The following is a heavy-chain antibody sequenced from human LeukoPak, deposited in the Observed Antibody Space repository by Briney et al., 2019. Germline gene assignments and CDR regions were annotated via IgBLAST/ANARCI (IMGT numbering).Heavy chain of an antibody. CDR1: GFTFSSYG. CDR3: AKAGVVLLWFGEHNWFDP. CDR2: IWYDGTNK. D-gene: IGHD3-10*01. V-gene: IGHV3-33*06. Sequence: GGSLGLSCAASGFTFSSYGMHWVRQAPGKGLEWVALIWYDGTNKYYADSVKGRFTISRDNSKNTLYLQMNSLRAEDTAVYYCAKAGVVLLWFGEHNWFDPWGQGTMVTVSS. J-gene: IGHJ5*02.